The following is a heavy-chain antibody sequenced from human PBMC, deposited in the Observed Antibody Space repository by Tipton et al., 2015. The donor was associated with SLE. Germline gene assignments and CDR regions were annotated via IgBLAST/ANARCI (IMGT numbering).Heavy chain of an antibody. V-gene: IGHV4-59*11. D-gene: IGHD1-26*01. CDR3: ARTLGAIAHPVYDAFDI. CDR1: GGSITNHY. CDR2: IHYSGTT. Sequence: TLSLTCTVSGGSITNHYWNWIRQPPGKGLEWIGYIHYSGTTHDNPSLKSRVTMSVDMSKNQFSLRLTSVTAADTAVYDCARTLGAIAHPVYDAFDIWGQGKMVTVSS. J-gene: IGHJ3*02.